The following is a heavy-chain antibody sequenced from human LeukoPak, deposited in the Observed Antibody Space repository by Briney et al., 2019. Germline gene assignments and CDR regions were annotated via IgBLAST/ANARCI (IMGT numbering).Heavy chain of an antibody. CDR1: GGSISSSSYY. CDR3: ARSGGYDSSA. V-gene: IGHV4-39*01. CDR2: IYYSGGT. D-gene: IGHD3-22*01. Sequence: SETLSLTCTVSGGSISSSSYYWGWIRQPPGKGLEWIGSIYYSGGTYYNPSLKSRVTISVDTSKNQFSLKLSSVTAADTAVYYCARSGGYDSSAWGQGTLVTVSP. J-gene: IGHJ5*02.